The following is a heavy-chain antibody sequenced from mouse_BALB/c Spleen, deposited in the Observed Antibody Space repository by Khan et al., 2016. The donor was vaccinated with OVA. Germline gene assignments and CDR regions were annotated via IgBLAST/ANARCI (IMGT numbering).Heavy chain of an antibody. J-gene: IGHJ4*01. V-gene: IGHV5-6*02. Sequence: EVMLVESGGDLVKPGGSLKVSCAASGFTFSSYGISWVRQTPDKRLEWVATISSGGRYTYFPDSVKGRFTISRDNAKNTLYLQMSSLKSEDTAMYYCARAYYGNDYYAMDYWGQGTSVTVSS. D-gene: IGHD2-10*01. CDR1: GFTFSSYG. CDR2: ISSGGRYT. CDR3: ARAYYGNDYYAMDY.